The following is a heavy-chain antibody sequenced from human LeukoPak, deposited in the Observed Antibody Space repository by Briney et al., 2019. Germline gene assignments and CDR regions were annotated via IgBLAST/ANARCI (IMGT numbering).Heavy chain of an antibody. CDR1: GFTFSSYS. V-gene: IGHV3-21*01. CDR2: ISSSSSNI. Sequence: PGGSLRLSCAASGFTFSSYSMNWVRQAPGKGLEWVSSISSSSSNIYYADSVKGRFTISRDNAKNSLYLQMNSLRVEDTAVYYCARVYGDYLDYYYYMDVWGKGTTVTISS. D-gene: IGHD4-17*01. J-gene: IGHJ6*03. CDR3: ARVYGDYLDYYYYMDV.